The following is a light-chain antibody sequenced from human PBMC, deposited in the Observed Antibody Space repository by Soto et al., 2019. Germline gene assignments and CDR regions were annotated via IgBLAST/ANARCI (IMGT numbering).Light chain of an antibody. CDR1: SSHIRSSNL. CDR2: EGN. CDR3: CSYAGSIPLYV. J-gene: IGLJ1*01. V-gene: IGLV2-23*01. Sequence: QSVLTQPASVSGSPGQSITISCTASSSHIRSSNLVSWYQHHSGKAPKLIIYEGNKQPAGVANRFSGPKSVKTASLTIAGLQAEDEGTYYCCSYAGSIPLYVFGTGTKVTAL.